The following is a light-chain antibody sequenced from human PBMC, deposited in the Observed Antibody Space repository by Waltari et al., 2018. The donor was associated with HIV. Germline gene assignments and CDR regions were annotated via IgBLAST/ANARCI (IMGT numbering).Light chain of an antibody. V-gene: IGLV6-57*02. J-gene: IGLJ3*02. Sequence: NFMLIQPHSVSESPGKTVTISCTGSSGSIASNYVQWYQQRPGSAPTIVIFEDNQRPSGVPDRFSGSIDSPSNSASLTISGLKTEDEADYYCQSYDTNNVVFGGGTKLTVL. CDR3: QSYDTNNVV. CDR2: EDN. CDR1: SGSIASNY.